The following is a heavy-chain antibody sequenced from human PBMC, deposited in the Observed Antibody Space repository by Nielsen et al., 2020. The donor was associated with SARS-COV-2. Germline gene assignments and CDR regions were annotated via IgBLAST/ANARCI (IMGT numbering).Heavy chain of an antibody. CDR3: ARDYYGSGSYYNEYYFDY. Sequence: SETLSLTCAVYGGSFSSYYWGWIRQPPGKGLEWIGSIYYSGSTYYNPSLKSRVTISVDTSKNQFSLKLSSVTAADTAVYYCARDYYGSGSYYNEYYFDYWGQGTLVTVSS. CDR2: IYYSGST. D-gene: IGHD3-10*01. CDR1: GGSFSSYY. V-gene: IGHV4-39*02. J-gene: IGHJ4*02.